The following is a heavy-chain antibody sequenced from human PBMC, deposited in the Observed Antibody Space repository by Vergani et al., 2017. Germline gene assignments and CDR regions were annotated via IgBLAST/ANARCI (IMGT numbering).Heavy chain of an antibody. CDR3: ARSQGDYSYFDL. CDR2: IHNRGKT. V-gene: IGHV4-38-2*01. Sequence: QVRLEESGPGLVKPSETLSLTCSVSGYSIGSGFYWAWIRQSPGEGLQWLTSIHNRGKTYHNPSLKSRVSVSLDTSKNRFSLKLTSVTATDTAVYYCARSQGDYSYFDLWVPGSLVTVSS. CDR1: GYSIGSGFY. D-gene: IGHD4-17*01. J-gene: IGHJ2*01.